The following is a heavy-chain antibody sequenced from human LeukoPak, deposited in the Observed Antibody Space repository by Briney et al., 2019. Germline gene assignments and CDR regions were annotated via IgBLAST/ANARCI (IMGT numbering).Heavy chain of an antibody. Sequence: GGSLRLSCAASGFTLSSHVMTWVRQAPGRGLEWVSTISPGGGFPYYADSVKGRFTIARDNSKNTLYLQMNSLRAEDTGLYYCAKSLPESGADSWGQGALVTVSS. J-gene: IGHJ5*01. CDR2: ISPGGGFP. CDR1: GFTLSSHV. D-gene: IGHD2-8*02. CDR3: AKSLPESGADS. V-gene: IGHV3-23*01.